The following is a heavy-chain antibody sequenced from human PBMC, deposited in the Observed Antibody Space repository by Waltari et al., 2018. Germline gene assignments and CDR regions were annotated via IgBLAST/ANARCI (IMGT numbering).Heavy chain of an antibody. CDR3: ARDLGSSGSFDY. CDR1: GFTFSSYG. CDR2: IWYDGSNK. J-gene: IGHJ4*02. Sequence: QVQLVESGGGVVQPGRSLRLSCAASGFTFSSYGMHWVRQAPGKGLEWVAVIWYDGSNKYYADSVKGRFTISRDNSKNTLYLQMNSLRAEDTAVYYCARDLGSSGSFDYWGQGTLVTVSS. V-gene: IGHV3-33*01. D-gene: IGHD3-22*01.